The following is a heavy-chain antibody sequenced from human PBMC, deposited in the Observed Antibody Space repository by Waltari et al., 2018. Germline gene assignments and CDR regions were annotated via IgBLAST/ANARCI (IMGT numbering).Heavy chain of an antibody. CDR3: ARGRVVPAAVDS. CDR2: IYYTGST. D-gene: IGHD2-2*01. Sequence: VQLQESGPGLVKPSETLSLTCTVSGGSITSDYWNWVRQPPGKGLEWIAFIYYTGSTNYNPSLRSRVTISVDTSKNQFSLELRSVSTADTAMYYCARGRVVPAAVDSWGQGTLVTVSS. V-gene: IGHV4-59*01. J-gene: IGHJ4*02. CDR1: GGSITSDY.